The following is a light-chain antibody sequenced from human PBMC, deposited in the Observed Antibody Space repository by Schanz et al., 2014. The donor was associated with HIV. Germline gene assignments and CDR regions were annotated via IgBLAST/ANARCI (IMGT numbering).Light chain of an antibody. V-gene: IGKV3-20*01. Sequence: EIVMTQSPATLSLSPGERATLSCWASQSLSSNILAWYQHKPGQSPRLLIYDASNRATGIPDRFSGTGSGTDFTLTISSLEPEDFAVYYCQYFGNSGGTFGGGTKVEIK. CDR3: QYFGNSGGT. CDR1: QSLSSNI. CDR2: DAS. J-gene: IGKJ4*01.